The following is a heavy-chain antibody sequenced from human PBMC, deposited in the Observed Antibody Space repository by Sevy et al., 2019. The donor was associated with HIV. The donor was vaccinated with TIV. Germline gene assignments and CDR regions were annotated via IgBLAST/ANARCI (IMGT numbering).Heavy chain of an antibody. Sequence: GGSLRLSCAASGFTLSSYAMHWVRQAPGKGLEWVAVISYDGSNKYYADSVKGRFTISRDNSKNTLYLQMNSLRAEDTAVYYCARDGGLRYFHWLFDLGWFDPWGQGTLVTVSS. V-gene: IGHV3-30-3*01. J-gene: IGHJ5*02. CDR1: GFTLSSYA. CDR2: ISYDGSNK. CDR3: ARDGGLRYFHWLFDLGWFDP. D-gene: IGHD3-9*01.